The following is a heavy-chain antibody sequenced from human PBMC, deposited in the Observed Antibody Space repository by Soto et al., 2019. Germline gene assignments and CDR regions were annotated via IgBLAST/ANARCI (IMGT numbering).Heavy chain of an antibody. CDR1: GFTFSSYS. D-gene: IGHD4-17*01. Sequence: GGSLRLSCAASGFTFSSYSMNWVRQAPGKGLEWVSYISSSSSTIYYADSVKGRFTISRDNAKNSLYLQMNSLRAEDTAVYYCAGRGSVTTDYWGQGTLVTVSS. J-gene: IGHJ4*02. CDR3: AGRGSVTTDY. CDR2: ISSSSSTI. V-gene: IGHV3-48*01.